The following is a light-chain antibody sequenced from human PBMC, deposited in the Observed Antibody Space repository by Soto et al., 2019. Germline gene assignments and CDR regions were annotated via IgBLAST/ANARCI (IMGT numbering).Light chain of an antibody. CDR3: SSYITSNTRQIV. CDR1: SSDVGGYNY. Sequence: QSALTPPSSLSGSPGQSITISCPGTSSDVGGYNYVSWYQHHPGKAPKLMIYDVSNRPSGVSNRFSGSKSGNTASLTISGLQPEDEADYYCSSYITSNTRQIVLGTGTRSPS. CDR2: DVS. J-gene: IGLJ1*01. V-gene: IGLV2-14*03.